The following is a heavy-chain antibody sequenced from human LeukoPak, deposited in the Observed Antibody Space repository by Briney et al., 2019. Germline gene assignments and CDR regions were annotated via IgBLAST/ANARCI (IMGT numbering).Heavy chain of an antibody. V-gene: IGHV4-59*02. CDR2: IYYSGSI. CDR1: GGSVTTYH. J-gene: IGHJ4*02. CDR3: AKYPGASGDSYYFDY. D-gene: IGHD4-17*01. Sequence: SETLSLICTVSGGSVTTYHWSWIRQPPGKGLEWIGYIYYSGSINYNPSLNSRVTISLDTSKNEFSLELRSVTAADTAVYYCAKYPGASGDSYYFDYWGQGTRVTVSS.